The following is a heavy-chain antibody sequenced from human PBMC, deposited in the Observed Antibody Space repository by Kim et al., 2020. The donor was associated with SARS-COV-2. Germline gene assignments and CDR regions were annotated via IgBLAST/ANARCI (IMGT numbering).Heavy chain of an antibody. J-gene: IGHJ3*02. CDR1: GYTFTSYG. Sequence: ASVKVSCKASGYTFTSYGISWVRQAPGQGLEWMGWISAYNGNTNYAQKFQGRVTMTTGTSTSTAYMELRSLRSDDTAVYYCARTKYPFHVVPVAEDAFDILGQGTMVTVSS. CDR2: ISAYNGNT. D-gene: IGHD2-2*01. CDR3: ARTKYPFHVVPVAEDAFDI. V-gene: IGHV1-18*04.